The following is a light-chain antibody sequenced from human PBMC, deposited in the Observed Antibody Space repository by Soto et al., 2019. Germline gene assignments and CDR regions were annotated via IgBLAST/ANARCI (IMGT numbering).Light chain of an antibody. Sequence: VLTQSPGTLSLTPGERATLTCRASQTVSSSSLAWYQQKPGQAPRLLIFGASTRAAGIPARFSGSGSGTEFTLTISSLESEDFAIYYCQQRSNWPTFGQGTRLEI. CDR2: GAS. CDR1: QTVSSSS. CDR3: QQRSNWPT. V-gene: IGKV3D-20*02. J-gene: IGKJ5*01.